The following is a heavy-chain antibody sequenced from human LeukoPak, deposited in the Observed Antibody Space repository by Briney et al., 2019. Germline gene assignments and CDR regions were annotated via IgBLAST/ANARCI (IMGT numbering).Heavy chain of an antibody. Sequence: SETLSLTCTVSGGSVSSGSYYWSWIRQPPGKGLEWVGYIYYTGSTNYNPSLKSRVTISVDTSKNRFSLKLSSVTAADTAVYYCARFYYDSSGFYYYFDYWGQGALVTVSS. CDR3: ARFYYDSSGFYYYFDY. V-gene: IGHV4-61*01. CDR2: IYYTGST. J-gene: IGHJ4*02. D-gene: IGHD3-22*01. CDR1: GGSVSSGSYY.